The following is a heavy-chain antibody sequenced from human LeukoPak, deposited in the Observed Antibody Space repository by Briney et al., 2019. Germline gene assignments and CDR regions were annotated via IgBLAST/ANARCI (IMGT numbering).Heavy chain of an antibody. D-gene: IGHD3-3*01. J-gene: IGHJ4*02. Sequence: GGSLRLSCAASGFTFSSYWMHWVRQAPGKGLVWVSRINSDGSSTSYADSVKGRFTISRDNAKNTPYLQMNSLRAEDTAVYYCARDGGYDFWSGYYSSHFDYWGQGTLVTVSS. V-gene: IGHV3-74*01. CDR1: GFTFSSYW. CDR3: ARDGGYDFWSGYYSSHFDY. CDR2: INSDGSST.